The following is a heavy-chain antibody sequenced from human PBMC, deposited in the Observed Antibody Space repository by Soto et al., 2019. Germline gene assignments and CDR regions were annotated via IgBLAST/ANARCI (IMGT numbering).Heavy chain of an antibody. D-gene: IGHD1-26*01. CDR3: PRSGNYVLDY. CDR1: GFTFRSHC. V-gene: IGHV3-74*01. CDR2: ISGDGSST. Sequence: LRLSCAASGFTFRSHCKHGVRQAPRKGLVWVSRISGDGSSTHYADSVKGRFTIPRDNAKNTLFLQMTSLRAENTAVYYCPRSGNYVLDYWGQGTLVTVSS. J-gene: IGHJ4*02.